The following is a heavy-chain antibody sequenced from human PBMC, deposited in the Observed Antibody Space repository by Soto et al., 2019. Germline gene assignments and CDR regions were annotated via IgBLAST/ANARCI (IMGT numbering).Heavy chain of an antibody. CDR2: MNPNSGNT. D-gene: IGHD3-3*01. V-gene: IGHV1-8*01. CDR1: GYTFTSYD. J-gene: IGHJ4*02. CDR3: ARRGYNYDFWSGYLDYFDY. Sequence: GPSVKVSCKASGYTFTSYDINWVRQATGQGLEWMGWMNPNSGNTGYAQKFQGRVTMTRNTSISTAYMELSSLRSEDTAVYYCARRGYNYDFWSGYLDYFDYWGQGTLVTVSS.